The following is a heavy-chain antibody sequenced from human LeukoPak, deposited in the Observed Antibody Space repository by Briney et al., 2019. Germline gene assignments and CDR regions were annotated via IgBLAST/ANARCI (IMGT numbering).Heavy chain of an antibody. V-gene: IGHV4-34*01. Sequence: LETLPLTCAVYGGSFSGYYWSWIRQPPGKGLEWIGEINHSGSTNYNPSLKSRVTISVDTSKNQFSLKLSSVTAADTAVYYCARLSQWELPIDYWGQGTLVTVSS. CDR1: GGSFSGYY. CDR2: INHSGST. D-gene: IGHD1-26*01. CDR3: ARLSQWELPIDY. J-gene: IGHJ4*02.